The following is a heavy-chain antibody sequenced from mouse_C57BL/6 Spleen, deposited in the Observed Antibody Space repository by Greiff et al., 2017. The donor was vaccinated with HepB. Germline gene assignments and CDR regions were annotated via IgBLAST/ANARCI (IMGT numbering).Heavy chain of an antibody. CDR2: ISYDGSN. Sequence: EVQRVESGPGLVKPSQSLSLTCSVTGYSITSGYYWNWIRQFPGNKLEWMGYISYDGSNNYNPSLKNRISITRDTSKNQFFLKLNSVTTEDTATYYCARGGIYYGNPFYAMDYWGQGTSVTVSS. D-gene: IGHD2-1*01. CDR1: GYSITSGYY. J-gene: IGHJ4*01. V-gene: IGHV3-6*01. CDR3: ARGGIYYGNPFYAMDY.